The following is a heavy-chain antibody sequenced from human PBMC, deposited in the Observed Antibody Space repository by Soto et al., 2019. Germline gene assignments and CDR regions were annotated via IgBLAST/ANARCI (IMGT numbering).Heavy chain of an antibody. D-gene: IGHD4-17*01. CDR2: IWYDGSNK. V-gene: IGHV3-33*01. CDR3: ARDLTVTDGSDNWFDP. J-gene: IGHJ5*02. Sequence: QVQLVESGGGVVQPGRSLRLSCAASGFTFSSYGMHWVRQAPGKGLEWVAVIWYDGSNKYYADSVKGRFTISRDNSKNTLYLQMNSLRAEDTAVYYCARDLTVTDGSDNWFDPWGQGTLVTVSS. CDR1: GFTFSSYG.